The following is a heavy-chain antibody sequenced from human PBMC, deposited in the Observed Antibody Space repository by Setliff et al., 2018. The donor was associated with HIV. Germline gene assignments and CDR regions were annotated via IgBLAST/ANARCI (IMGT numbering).Heavy chain of an antibody. CDR3: ARESVGYYDTSGFFN. CDR1: GGSISRYY. V-gene: IGHV4-59*01. J-gene: IGHJ4*02. Sequence: SETLSLTCTVSGGSISRYYWSWIRQPPGKGLEWIGYIYYSGSTNYNPSLKSRVTISVDTSKRQFSLRLSSVTAADTAVYFCARESVGYYDTSGFFNWGQGTLVTVSS. CDR2: IYYSGST. D-gene: IGHD3-22*01.